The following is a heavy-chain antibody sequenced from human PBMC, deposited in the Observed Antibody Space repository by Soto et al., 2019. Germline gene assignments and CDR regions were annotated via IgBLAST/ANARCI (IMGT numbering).Heavy chain of an antibody. CDR3: ASSIYCSSNTCYSSPFAIAAARAADHRAFDI. CDR1: GYTFTSCD. D-gene: IGHD2-2*01. V-gene: IGHV1-8*01. J-gene: IGHJ3*02. CDR2: MYPNSGNT. Sequence: ASVKVSCKASGYTFTSCDINWVRQATGQGLEWMGLMYPNSGNTGYAQKFQGRVTMTRNTSISMAYMELSSLRSEDTAVYYCASSIYCSSNTCYSSPFAIAAARAADHRAFDIWGQGTMVTVSS.